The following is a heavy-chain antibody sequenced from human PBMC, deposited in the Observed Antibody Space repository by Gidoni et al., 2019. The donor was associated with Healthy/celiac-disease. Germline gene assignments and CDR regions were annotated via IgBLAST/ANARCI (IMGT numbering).Heavy chain of an antibody. CDR3: TRDLGLRLYSPYLDY. J-gene: IGHJ4*02. V-gene: IGHV3-48*02. Sequence: EVQLAESGGGLVQSGGPLRLSCAASRFTFHTSGMNWVRQAPGRGLEWIAYISSTSTTIFYGDSVKGRFTISRDNARNSLFLQIDSLRDEDTAVYYCTRDLGLRLYSPYLDYWGQGILVTV. CDR2: ISSTSTTI. CDR1: RFTFHTSG. D-gene: IGHD2-15*01.